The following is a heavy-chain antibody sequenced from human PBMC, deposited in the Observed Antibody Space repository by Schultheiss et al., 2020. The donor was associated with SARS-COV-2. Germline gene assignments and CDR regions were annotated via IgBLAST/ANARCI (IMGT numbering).Heavy chain of an antibody. CDR2: INHSGST. D-gene: IGHD5-18*01. V-gene: IGHV4-4*02. CDR3: ARDLGYSYGHFDY. Sequence: SETLSLTCAVSGGSISSSNWWSWVRQPPGKGLEWIGEINHSGSTNYNPSLKSRVTISVDTSKNQFSLKLSSVTAADTAVYYCARDLGYSYGHFDYWGQGTLVTVSS. J-gene: IGHJ4*02. CDR1: GGSISSSNW.